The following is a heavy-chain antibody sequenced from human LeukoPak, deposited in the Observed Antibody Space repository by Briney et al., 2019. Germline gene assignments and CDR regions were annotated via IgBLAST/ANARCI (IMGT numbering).Heavy chain of an antibody. J-gene: IGHJ4*02. CDR1: GGSFSGYY. Sequence: SETLSLTCAVYGGSFSGYYWSWIRQPPGKGLEWIGEINHSGSTNYNPYLKSRVTISVDTSKNQFSLKLSSVSAADTAVYYCARGGYNTIFGVVIRAPYYFDYWGQGTLVTVSS. CDR3: ARGGYNTIFGVVIRAPYYFDY. CDR2: INHSGST. D-gene: IGHD3-3*01. V-gene: IGHV4-34*01.